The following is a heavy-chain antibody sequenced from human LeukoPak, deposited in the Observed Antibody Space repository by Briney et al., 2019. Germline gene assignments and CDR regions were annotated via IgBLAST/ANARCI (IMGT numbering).Heavy chain of an antibody. CDR3: ARHPRGDYCSSTSCYYPSWFDP. J-gene: IGHJ5*02. CDR1: GGSISSSSYY. Sequence: KPSETLSLTCTVSGGSISSSSYYWGWIRQPPGKGLEWIGSIYYSGSTYYNPSLKSRVTISVDTSKNQFSLKLSSVTAADTAVYYCARHPRGDYCSSTSCYYPSWFDPWGQGTLVTVSS. D-gene: IGHD2-2*01. CDR2: IYYSGST. V-gene: IGHV4-39*01.